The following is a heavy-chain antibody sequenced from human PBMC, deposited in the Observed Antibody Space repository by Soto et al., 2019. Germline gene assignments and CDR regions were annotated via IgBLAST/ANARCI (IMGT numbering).Heavy chain of an antibody. CDR3: AKTDIVVVPAAIPGMDV. CDR1: GFTFSSYG. J-gene: IGHJ6*02. D-gene: IGHD2-2*01. Sequence: PGGSLRLSCAASGFTFSSYGMHWVRQAPGKGLEWVAVISYDGSNKYYADSAKGRFTISRDNSKNTLYLQMNSLRAEDTAVYYCAKTDIVVVPAAIPGMDVWGQGTTVTVS. CDR2: ISYDGSNK. V-gene: IGHV3-30*18.